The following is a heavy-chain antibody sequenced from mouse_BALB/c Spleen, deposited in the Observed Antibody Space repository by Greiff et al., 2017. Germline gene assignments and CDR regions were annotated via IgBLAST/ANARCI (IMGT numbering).Heavy chain of an antibody. CDR3: ANLILDY. V-gene: IGHV5-17*02. CDR1: GFTFSSFG. D-gene: IGHD1-1*01. J-gene: IGHJ2*01. CDR2: ISSGSSTI. Sequence: DVKLQESGGGLVQPGGSRKLSCAASGFTFSSFGMHWVRQAPEKGLEWVAYISSGSSTIYYADTVKGRFTISRDNPKNTLFLQMTSLRSEDTAMYYCANLILDYWGQGTTLTVSS.